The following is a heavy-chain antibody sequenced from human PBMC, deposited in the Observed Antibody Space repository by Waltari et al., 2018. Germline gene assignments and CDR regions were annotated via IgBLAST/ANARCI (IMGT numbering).Heavy chain of an antibody. V-gene: IGHV4-30-4*08. D-gene: IGHD3-16*02. Sequence: QVQLQESGPGLVKPSQTLSLTCTVSGGSISSGDYYWSWIRQPPGKGLEWIGYIYYSGSTYHNPSLKSRVTISVDTSQNQFSLKLSSVTAADTAVYYCARESVYDYIWGSYRYGKGYYFDYWGQGTLVTVSS. J-gene: IGHJ4*02. CDR2: IYYSGST. CDR3: ARESVYDYIWGSYRYGKGYYFDY. CDR1: GGSISSGDYY.